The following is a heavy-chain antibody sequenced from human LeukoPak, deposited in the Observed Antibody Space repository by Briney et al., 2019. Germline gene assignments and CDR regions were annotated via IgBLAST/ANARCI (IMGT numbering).Heavy chain of an antibody. Sequence: GGSLRLSCAASGFTFSDYSMNWVRQAPGKGLEWVSSISSSSSYIYYADSVKGRFTISRDNAKNSLYLQMNSLRAEDTAVYYCARPRGDYRYYYYYMDVWGKGTTVTISS. CDR2: ISSSSSYI. CDR3: ARPRGDYRYYYYYMDV. CDR1: GFTFSDYS. V-gene: IGHV3-21*01. D-gene: IGHD4-17*01. J-gene: IGHJ6*03.